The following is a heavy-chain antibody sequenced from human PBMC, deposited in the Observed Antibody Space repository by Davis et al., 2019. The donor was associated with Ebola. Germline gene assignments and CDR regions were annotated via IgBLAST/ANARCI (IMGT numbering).Heavy chain of an antibody. CDR1: GFTFSNAW. CDR2: IKSKTDGGTT. D-gene: IGHD2-15*01. CDR3: TTVLGYCSGGSCEDY. V-gene: IGHV3-15*01. Sequence: PGGSLRLSCAASGFTFSNAWMSWVRQAPGKGLEWVGRIKSKTDGGTTDYAAPVKGRFTISRDDSKNTLYLQMNSLKTEDTAVYYCTTVLGYCSGGSCEDYWGQGTLVTVSS. J-gene: IGHJ4*02.